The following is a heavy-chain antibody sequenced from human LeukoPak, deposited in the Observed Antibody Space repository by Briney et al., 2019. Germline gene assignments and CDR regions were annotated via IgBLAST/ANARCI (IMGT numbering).Heavy chain of an antibody. Sequence: GGSLRLSCAASGFTFSSYAMSWVRQAPGKGLEWVSVISGSGGSTYYADSVKGRFTISRDNSKNTLYLQMNSLRAEDTAVHYCATKRSGWYYFDYWGQGTLVTVSS. CDR3: ATKRSGWYYFDY. D-gene: IGHD6-19*01. CDR1: GFTFSSYA. J-gene: IGHJ4*02. CDR2: ISGSGGST. V-gene: IGHV3-23*01.